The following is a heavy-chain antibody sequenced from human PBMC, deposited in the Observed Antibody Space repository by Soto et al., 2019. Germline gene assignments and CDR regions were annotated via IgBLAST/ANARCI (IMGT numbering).Heavy chain of an antibody. Sequence: EVQLVESGGGLVQPGGSLRLSCAASGFTFSTYWMHWVRQAPGKGLVWVSRIKSDGSSTTYADSVKGRFTISRDNAKSTLYLQMNSLRVEETAVYYCARSDWFDPWGQGTLVTVSS. CDR1: GFTFSTYW. V-gene: IGHV3-74*01. CDR2: IKSDGSST. CDR3: ARSDWFDP. J-gene: IGHJ5*02.